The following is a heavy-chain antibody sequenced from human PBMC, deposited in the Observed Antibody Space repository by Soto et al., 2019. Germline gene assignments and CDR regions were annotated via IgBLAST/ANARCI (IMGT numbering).Heavy chain of an antibody. CDR2: IGSKGETYAT. V-gene: IGHV3-73*01. Sequence: GGSLRLSCAASGFPFGPFYMHWVRQAPGKGLEWLGRIGSKGETYATTYAASVKGRFTISRDDSKKTAYLQMNSLESEDTAVYYCAKDPRIGIAVAGVFDYWGQGTLVTVS. CDR1: GFPFGPFY. D-gene: IGHD6-19*01. J-gene: IGHJ4*02. CDR3: AKDPRIGIAVAGVFDY.